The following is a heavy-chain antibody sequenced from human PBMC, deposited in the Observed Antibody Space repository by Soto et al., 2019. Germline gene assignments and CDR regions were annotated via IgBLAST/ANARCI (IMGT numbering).Heavy chain of an antibody. CDR3: ARDLSGGYSYGTYYFDY. J-gene: IGHJ4*02. V-gene: IGHV3-23*01. D-gene: IGHD5-18*01. CDR1: GLTFSSYA. CDR2: ISGSGGST. Sequence: GGSLRLCCAASGLTFSSYAMSWVRPAPGKGLEWVSAISGSGGSTYYADSVKGRFTISRDNSKNTLYLQMNSLRAEDTAVYYCARDLSGGYSYGTYYFDYWGQGTLVTVSS.